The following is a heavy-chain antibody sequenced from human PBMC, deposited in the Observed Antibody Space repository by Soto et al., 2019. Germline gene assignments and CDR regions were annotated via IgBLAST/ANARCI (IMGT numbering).Heavy chain of an antibody. V-gene: IGHV4-39*07. J-gene: IGHJ5*02. Sequence: SETLSLTCTVSGGSISSSSYYWGWIRQPPGKGLEWIGCIYYSGSTYYNPSLKSRVTISVDTSKNQFSLKLSSETAADTAVYYCARRSSGYSDPGNWFDPWGQGTLVTVSS. CDR2: IYYSGST. D-gene: IGHD3-22*01. CDR3: ARRSSGYSDPGNWFDP. CDR1: GGSISSSSYY.